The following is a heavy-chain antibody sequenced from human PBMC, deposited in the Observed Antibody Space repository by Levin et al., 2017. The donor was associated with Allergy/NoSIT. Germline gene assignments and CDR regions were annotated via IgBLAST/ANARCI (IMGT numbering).Heavy chain of an antibody. V-gene: IGHV4-30-2*01. J-gene: IGHJ3*02. CDR3: ARAPKDAFDI. Sequence: SETLSLTCAVSGGSISSGGYSWSWIRQPPGKGLEWIGYIYHSGSTYYNPSLKSRVTISVDRSKNQFSLKLSSVTAADTAVYYCARAPKDAFDIWGQGTMVTVSS. CDR2: IYHSGST. CDR1: GGSISSGGYS.